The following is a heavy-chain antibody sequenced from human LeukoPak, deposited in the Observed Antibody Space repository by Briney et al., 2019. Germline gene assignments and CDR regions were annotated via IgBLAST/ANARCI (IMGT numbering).Heavy chain of an antibody. Sequence: GGSLRLSCAASGFTFSSYDMHWVRQATGKGLEWASGIGTADDTYYPGSVKGRFTISRENAKNSLYLQMNNLRAGDTAVYFCARKNYGDYGSRFFDLWGRDTLVTVSS. CDR3: ARKNYGDYGSRFFDL. V-gene: IGHV3-13*01. D-gene: IGHD4-17*01. J-gene: IGHJ2*01. CDR1: GFTFSSYD. CDR2: IGTADDT.